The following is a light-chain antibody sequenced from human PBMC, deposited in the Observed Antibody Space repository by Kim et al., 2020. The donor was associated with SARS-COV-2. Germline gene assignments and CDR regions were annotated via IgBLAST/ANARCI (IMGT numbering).Light chain of an antibody. J-gene: IGLJ2*01. CDR2: QDS. CDR3: QAWDSSIVV. V-gene: IGLV3-1*01. Sequence: SVSPGQTASITCSGEKLGDKYACWYQQKPGQSPVLVIYQDSKRPSGIPERFSGSNSGNTATLTISGTQAMDEADYYCQAWDSSIVVFGGGTKLTVL. CDR1: KLGDKY.